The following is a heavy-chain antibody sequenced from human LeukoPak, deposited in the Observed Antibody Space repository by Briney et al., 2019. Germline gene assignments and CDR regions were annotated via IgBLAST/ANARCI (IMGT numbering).Heavy chain of an antibody. J-gene: IGHJ6*03. CDR2: MNPNSGNT. CDR1: GYTFTSYD. CDR3: ARGGYYYGSGSYYWPHYYYYMDV. V-gene: IGHV1-8*01. Sequence: ASVKVSCKASGYTFTSYDINWVRQATGQGLEWMGWMNPNSGNTGYAQKFQGRVTMTRNTSMSTAYMELSSLRSEDTAVYYCARGGYYYGSGSYYWPHYYYYMDVWGKGTTVTVSS. D-gene: IGHD3-10*01.